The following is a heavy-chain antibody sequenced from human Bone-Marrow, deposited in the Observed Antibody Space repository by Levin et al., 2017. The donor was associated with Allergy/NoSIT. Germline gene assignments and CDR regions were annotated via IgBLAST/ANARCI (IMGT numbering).Heavy chain of an antibody. CDR1: GFSFSSYG. Sequence: GESLKISCAASGFSFSSYGMGWVRQAPGKGLQWVSAISSAGSGGSTYYADSVKGRFTISRDTSKNTLFLHMTSRTAEDTAGYFCACYGSGSYYNFNYYHYMDVWGKGTTVAVSS. CDR3: ACYGSGSYYNFNYYHYMDV. CDR2: ISSAGSGGST. V-gene: IGHV3-23*01. D-gene: IGHD3-10*01. J-gene: IGHJ6*03.